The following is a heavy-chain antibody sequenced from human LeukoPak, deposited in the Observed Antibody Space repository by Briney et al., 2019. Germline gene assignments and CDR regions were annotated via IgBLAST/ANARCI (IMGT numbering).Heavy chain of an antibody. CDR2: IGSSGDGAI. D-gene: IGHD2-15*01. Sequence: GSLRLSCAASGFTFSLFSMNWVRQAPGKGLEWLSYIGSSGDGAIFYGDSVKGRFTVSRDNAKNSLYLQMDSLRDEDTAVYYCARGVGYCSGGRCYNWFDPWGQGALVTVSS. V-gene: IGHV3-48*02. CDR3: ARGVGYCSGGRCYNWFDP. CDR1: GFTFSLFS. J-gene: IGHJ5*02.